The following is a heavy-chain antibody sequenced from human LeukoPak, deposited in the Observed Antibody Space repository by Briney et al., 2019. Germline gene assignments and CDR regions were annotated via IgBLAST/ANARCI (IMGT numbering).Heavy chain of an antibody. Sequence: ASVKVSCKASGYTFIDYYLHWVRQAPGQGLEWMGWINPNSGGTNYAQKFQGRVTMTRDTSISTAYMELSRLRSDDTAVYYCASADYYDSSGYGYWGQGTLVTVSS. J-gene: IGHJ4*02. CDR3: ASADYYDSSGYGY. CDR2: INPNSGGT. D-gene: IGHD3-22*01. V-gene: IGHV1-2*02. CDR1: GYTFIDYY.